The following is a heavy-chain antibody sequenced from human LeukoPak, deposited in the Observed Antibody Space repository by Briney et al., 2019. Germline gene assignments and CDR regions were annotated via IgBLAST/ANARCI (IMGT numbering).Heavy chain of an antibody. CDR2: FYYSGST. Sequence: PSETLSLTCTVSGGSIISSNYYWGWIRQPPGKGLEWIGSFYYSGSTYYNPSLKSRVTISVDTSKNQFFLRLSSVTAADTAFYYCATQLSTVLYRMDVWGQGTTVTVSS. CDR1: GGSIISSNYY. CDR3: ATQLSTVLYRMDV. V-gene: IGHV4-39*01. J-gene: IGHJ6*02. D-gene: IGHD4-11*01.